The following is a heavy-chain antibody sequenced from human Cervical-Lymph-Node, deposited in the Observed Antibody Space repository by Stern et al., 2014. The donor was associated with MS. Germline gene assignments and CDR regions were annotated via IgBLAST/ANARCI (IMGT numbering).Heavy chain of an antibody. Sequence: EVQLVESGGGLVQPGGSLRLSCAASGFTFSRYWMHWVRQAPGKGLVWVSRINSDGSSTNYADSVKGRFTISRDNAKNTLYLQMNSLRAEDTAVYYCARWGVGVGGSPGFSWGQGTLVTVSS. J-gene: IGHJ5*02. CDR1: GFTFSRYW. CDR2: INSDGSST. D-gene: IGHD3-3*01. CDR3: ARWGVGVGGSPGFS. V-gene: IGHV3-74*01.